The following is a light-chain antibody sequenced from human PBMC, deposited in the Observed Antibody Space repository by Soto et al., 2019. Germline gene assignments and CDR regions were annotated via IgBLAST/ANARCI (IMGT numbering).Light chain of an antibody. Sequence: EIVLTQSPGTLSLSPGERATLSCRASQSIRSTFLAWYQQKPGQAPRLLIFDASTRATGIPDRFSGSGSGTDFALTISRLEPEDVPVYYCQQYDSSPQTFGQGTKLEIK. V-gene: IGKV3-20*01. CDR1: QSIRSTF. CDR2: DAS. CDR3: QQYDSSPQT. J-gene: IGKJ2*01.